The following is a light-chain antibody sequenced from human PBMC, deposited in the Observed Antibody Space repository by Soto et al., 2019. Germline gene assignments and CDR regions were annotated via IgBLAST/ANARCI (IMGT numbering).Light chain of an antibody. CDR1: HSVSSW. CDR3: QQYIGSPWT. V-gene: IGKV1-5*01. CDR2: DAS. Sequence: DIQMTQSPFTLSASVGDRVTITCRAGHSVSSWLAWYQQKPGKAPKLLIYDASSLEGGVPSRFSGSGSGTEFTLTISSLQPDDFATYYCQQYIGSPWTFGQGTKVDIK. J-gene: IGKJ1*01.